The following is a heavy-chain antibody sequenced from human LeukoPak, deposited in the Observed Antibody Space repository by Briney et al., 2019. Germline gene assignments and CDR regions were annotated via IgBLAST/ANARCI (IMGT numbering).Heavy chain of an antibody. Sequence: SETLSLTCTVSGGSVSSGSYYWSWIRQPPGKGLEWIGYIYYSGTTNYNPSLKSRVTISVDTSKNQFSLKLTSVTAADTAVYYCARETMLNYRYFDLWGRGTLVTVSS. V-gene: IGHV4-61*01. CDR2: IYYSGTT. D-gene: IGHD3-16*01. CDR1: GGSVSSGSYY. CDR3: ARETMLNYRYFDL. J-gene: IGHJ2*01.